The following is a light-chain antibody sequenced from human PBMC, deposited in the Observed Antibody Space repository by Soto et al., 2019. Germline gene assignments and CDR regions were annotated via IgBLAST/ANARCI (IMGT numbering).Light chain of an antibody. CDR1: QSVRSSY. CDR3: QQYGTSPRT. Sequence: EIVLTQSPGTLSLSPGERATLSCRASQSVRSSYLAWYQQKLGQAPRLLIYGVSNRATGIPDRFSGSGSGTYFTLTISRLESEDFAVYYCQQYGTSPRTFGQGTKVESK. CDR2: GVS. J-gene: IGKJ1*01. V-gene: IGKV3-20*01.